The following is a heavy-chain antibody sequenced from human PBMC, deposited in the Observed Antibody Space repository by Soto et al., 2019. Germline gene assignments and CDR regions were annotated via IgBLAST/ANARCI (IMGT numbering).Heavy chain of an antibody. CDR1: SGPSSSHN. J-gene: IGHJ6*02. CDR2: VYSTGGT. D-gene: IGHD1-1*01. Sequence: QVQLQQSGPGLVKPSETLSLTCSVSSGPSSSHNWGWIRQPPGGGLEWIGYVYSTGGTSYNPSLKSRVTISADTSSNHISLTLTSVTAADTAVYYCVRQGIGNLHCLVDVWGQGTTVRVSS. V-gene: IGHV4-59*08. CDR3: VRQGIGNLHCLVDV.